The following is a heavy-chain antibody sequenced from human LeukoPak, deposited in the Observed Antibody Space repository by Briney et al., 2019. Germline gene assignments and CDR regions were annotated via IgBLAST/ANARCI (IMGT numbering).Heavy chain of an antibody. CDR1: GGSISSSSYY. D-gene: IGHD5-18*01. CDR2: IYYSGST. V-gene: IGHV4-61*05. J-gene: IGHJ4*02. CDR3: ARGRGYGNGYSYEDY. Sequence: PSETLSLTCTVSGGSISSSSYYWSWIRQPPGKGLEWIGYIYYSGSTNYNPSLESRVTISLDTSKNQFSLKPYSVTAADTAVYYCARGRGYGNGYSYEDYWGQGTLVTVSS.